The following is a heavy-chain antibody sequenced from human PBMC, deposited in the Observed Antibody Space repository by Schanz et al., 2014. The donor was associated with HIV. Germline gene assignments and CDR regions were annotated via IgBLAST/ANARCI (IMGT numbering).Heavy chain of an antibody. D-gene: IGHD2-2*01. V-gene: IGHV3-21*01. CDR3: ARDSQLFCSSTSCWFDC. Sequence: EVQLVESGGALVQPGGSLRLSCAASGFTFSSYSMNWVRQAPGKGLEWISSISSNTNYINYADSVKGRFTISRDNAKNSLYLQMNSLRAEDTAVYYCARDSQLFCSSTSCWFDCWGQGTLVSVSS. J-gene: IGHJ4*02. CDR2: ISSNTNYI. CDR1: GFTFSSYS.